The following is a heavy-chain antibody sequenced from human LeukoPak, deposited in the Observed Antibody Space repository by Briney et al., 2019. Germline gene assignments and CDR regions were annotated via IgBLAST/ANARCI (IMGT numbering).Heavy chain of an antibody. J-gene: IGHJ4*02. CDR3: ARAGAPDILTGYSPYYFDY. CDR2: IYYSGST. Sequence: SETLSLTCTVSGGSISSGDYYWRWIRQPPGEGLERIEYIYYSGSTYYNPSLKSRVTISVDTSKNQFSLKLSSVTAADTAVYYCARAGAPDILTGYSPYYFDYWGQGTLVTVSS. V-gene: IGHV4-30-4*08. D-gene: IGHD3-9*01. CDR1: GGSISSGDYY.